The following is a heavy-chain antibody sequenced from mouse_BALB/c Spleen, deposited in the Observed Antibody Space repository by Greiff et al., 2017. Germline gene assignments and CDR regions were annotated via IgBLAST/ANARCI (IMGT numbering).Heavy chain of an antibody. D-gene: IGHD2-14*01. CDR3: ARGYQFSPLLFDY. J-gene: IGHJ2*01. CDR2: IYPYNGGT. Sequence: EVKLQESGPELVKPGASVKISCKASGYTFTDYNMHWVKQSHGKSLEWIGYIYPYNGGTGYNQKFKSKATLTVDNSSSTAYMELRSLTSEDSAVYYCARGYQFSPLLFDYWGQGTTLTVSS. CDR1: GYTFTDYN. V-gene: IGHV1S29*02.